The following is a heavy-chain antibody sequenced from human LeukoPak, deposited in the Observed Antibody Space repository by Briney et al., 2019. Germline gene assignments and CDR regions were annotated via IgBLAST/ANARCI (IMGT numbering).Heavy chain of an antibody. J-gene: IGHJ2*01. D-gene: IGHD6-25*01. Sequence: SETLSLTCTVSGGSISSYYWSWIRQPPGKGLEWIGYIYYSRSTNYNPSLKSRVTVSVDTSKNQFSLKLSSVTAADPAVYYCARQGGGFWYFDLWGRGTLVTVSS. CDR1: GGSISSYY. V-gene: IGHV4-59*08. CDR2: IYYSRST. CDR3: ARQGGGFWYFDL.